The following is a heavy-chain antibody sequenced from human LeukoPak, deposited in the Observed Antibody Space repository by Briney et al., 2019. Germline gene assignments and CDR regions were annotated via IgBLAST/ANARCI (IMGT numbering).Heavy chain of an antibody. CDR2: INPNSGGT. Sequence: GASVRVSCKASGFRYYIHWVRQAPGQGPEWMGWINPNSGGTSYAQRFQGRVTMTSDTYINTAYMILNRLRSDDTAVYFCARLNSGNLRGILYWGQGSLVTVSS. V-gene: IGHV1-2*02. CDR1: GFRYY. J-gene: IGHJ4*02. CDR3: ARLNSGNLRGILY. D-gene: IGHD3-10*01.